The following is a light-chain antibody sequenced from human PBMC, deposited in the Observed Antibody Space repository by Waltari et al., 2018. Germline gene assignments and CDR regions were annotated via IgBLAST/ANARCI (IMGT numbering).Light chain of an antibody. Sequence: EIVLTQSPGTLSLSPGDSATLPCRPSQSVTRALAWYQQKPGQAPRLLIYGASNRATGIPDRFSGSGSGTDFSLTISSLEPEDFAVYYCQHYLRLPVTFGQGTKVEVK. J-gene: IGKJ1*01. CDR2: GAS. V-gene: IGKV3-20*01. CDR1: QSVTRA. CDR3: QHYLRLPVT.